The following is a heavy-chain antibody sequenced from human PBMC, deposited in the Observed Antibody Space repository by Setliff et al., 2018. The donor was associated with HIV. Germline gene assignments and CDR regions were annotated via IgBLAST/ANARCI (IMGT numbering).Heavy chain of an antibody. CDR2: IYYSGST. V-gene: IGHV4-59*08. J-gene: IGHJ4*02. Sequence: SETLSLTCTVSGGSISSHYWGWIRQPPGKGLEWIGYIYYSGSTNYNPSLKSRVTISVDTSKNQFSLKLRSVSAADTAVYYCARFAAAGAPGPTDFAYWGQGTLVTVSS. CDR3: ARFAAAGAPGPTDFAY. D-gene: IGHD6-13*01. CDR1: GGSISSHY.